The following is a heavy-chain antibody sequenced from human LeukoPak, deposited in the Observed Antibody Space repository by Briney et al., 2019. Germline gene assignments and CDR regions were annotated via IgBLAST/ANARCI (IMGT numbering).Heavy chain of an antibody. CDR1: GGSISSYC. J-gene: IGHJ4*02. V-gene: IGHV4-59*01. CDR2: IYYSGST. D-gene: IGHD6-13*01. CDR3: ARVYSSSWYQFDY. Sequence: TSETLSLTCTVSGGSISSYCWSWIRQPPGKGLEWIGYIYYSGSTNYNPSLKSRVTISVDTSKNQFSLKLSSVTAADTAVYYCARVYSSSWYQFDYWGQGTLVTVSS.